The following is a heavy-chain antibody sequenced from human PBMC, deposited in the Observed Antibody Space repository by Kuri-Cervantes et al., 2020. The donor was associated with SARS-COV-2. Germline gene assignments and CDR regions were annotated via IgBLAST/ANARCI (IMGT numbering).Heavy chain of an antibody. CDR1: GDSISPYY. D-gene: IGHD6-19*01. CDR3: ARAVSRLVHPPGTFDF. V-gene: IGHV4-59*01. CDR2: IHDSGST. J-gene: IGHJ4*02. Sequence: SETLSLTCSVSGDSISPYYWTWIRQPPGKGLEWIGDIHDSGSTNHNAFVKSRVAISLDTSKNLFSLKLTSVTAADTAIYYCARAVSRLVHPPGTFDFWGQGTLVTVSS.